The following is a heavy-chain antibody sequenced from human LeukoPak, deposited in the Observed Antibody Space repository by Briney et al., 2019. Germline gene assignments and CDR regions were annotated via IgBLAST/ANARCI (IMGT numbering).Heavy chain of an antibody. Sequence: ASVKVSCKASGYTFTGYYMHWVRQAPGQGLEWMGWINPSSGGTNYAQKFQGRVTMTRDTSISTAYMELSRLRSDDTAVYYCARVPNPNIVVVPAAIIFDYWGQGTLVTVSS. CDR3: ARVPNPNIVVVPAAIIFDY. J-gene: IGHJ4*02. CDR1: GYTFTGYY. V-gene: IGHV1-2*02. CDR2: INPSSGGT. D-gene: IGHD2-2*01.